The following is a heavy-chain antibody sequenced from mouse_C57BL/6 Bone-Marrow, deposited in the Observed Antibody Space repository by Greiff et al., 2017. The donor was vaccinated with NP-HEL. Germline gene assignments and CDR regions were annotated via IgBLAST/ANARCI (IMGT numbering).Heavy chain of an antibody. Sequence: VKLQQPGTELVKPGASVKLSCKASGYTFTSYWMHWVKQRPGQGLEWIGNINPSNGGTNYNEKFKSKATLTVDKSSSTAYMQLSSLTSEDSAVYYCARSDSNSAWFAYWGQGTLVTVSA. CDR2: INPSNGGT. CDR1: GYTFTSYW. CDR3: ARSDSNSAWFAY. J-gene: IGHJ3*01. V-gene: IGHV1-53*01. D-gene: IGHD2-5*01.